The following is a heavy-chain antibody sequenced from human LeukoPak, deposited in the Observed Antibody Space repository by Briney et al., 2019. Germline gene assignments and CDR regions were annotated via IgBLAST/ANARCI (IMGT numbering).Heavy chain of an antibody. V-gene: IGHV3-30*02. CDR1: GFTFSNYG. Sequence: PGGSLRLSCAASGFTFSNYGMHWVRQAPGKGLEWVAFIQYDGSNKYYADSVKGRFTISRDNSKNTVYLQMNGLRADDTAVYYCARDRAYGDYAAWGQGTLVTVSS. J-gene: IGHJ5*02. D-gene: IGHD4-17*01. CDR3: ARDRAYGDYAA. CDR2: IQYDGSNK.